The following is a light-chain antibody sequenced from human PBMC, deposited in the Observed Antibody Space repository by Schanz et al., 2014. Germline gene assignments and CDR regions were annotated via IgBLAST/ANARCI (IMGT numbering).Light chain of an antibody. V-gene: IGKV3-20*01. Sequence: EIVLTQSPATLSLSPGERATLSCRASQSVSSYLAWYQQKPGQAPRLLIYGASTRATGIPARFSGSGSGTEFTLTISRLEPDDFAVYYCQQYGSSPPTFGQGTKVEIK. CDR1: QSVSSY. J-gene: IGKJ1*01. CDR2: GAS. CDR3: QQYGSSPPT.